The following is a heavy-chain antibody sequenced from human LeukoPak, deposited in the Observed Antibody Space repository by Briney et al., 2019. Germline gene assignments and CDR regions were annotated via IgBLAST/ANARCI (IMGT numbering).Heavy chain of an antibody. CDR1: GFTFSAYA. V-gene: IGHV3-23*01. CDR2: IGGSGDTT. CDR3: AKCSSGSYYSSGDY. Sequence: PGGSLRLSCAVSGFTFSAYAMAWVRQAPGKGLEWVSGIGGSGDTTYYADSVKGRSTISRDTSKNTLYLQMNSLTAEDAAVYYCAKCSSGSYYSSGDYWGQGTLVTVSS. J-gene: IGHJ4*02. D-gene: IGHD2-15*01.